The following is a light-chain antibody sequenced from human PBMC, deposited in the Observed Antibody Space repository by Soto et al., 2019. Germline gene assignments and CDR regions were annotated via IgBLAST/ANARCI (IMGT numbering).Light chain of an antibody. V-gene: IGKV1-33*01. Sequence: DIQMTQSPSSLSASIGDRVSITCQASQGITNYLNWYQQKPGKAHKLLIYDASNLETGVPSRFSGSGSGTDFTFTISNLQPEDVATYYCQQSENFPLTFGGGTKVEIK. J-gene: IGKJ4*01. CDR3: QQSENFPLT. CDR2: DAS. CDR1: QGITNY.